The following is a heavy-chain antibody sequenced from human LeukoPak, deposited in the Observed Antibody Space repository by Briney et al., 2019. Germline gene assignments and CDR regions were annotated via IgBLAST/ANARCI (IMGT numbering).Heavy chain of an antibody. CDR3: AREAVDYYGSGSYDY. CDR1: GFTFSSYA. CDR2: ISYDGSNK. J-gene: IGHJ4*02. Sequence: PGRSLRLSCAASGFTFSSYAIHWVRQAPGKGLEWVAVISYDGSNKYYADSVKGRFTISRDNSKNTLYLQMNSLRAEDTAVYYCAREAVDYYGSGSYDYWGQGTLVTVSS. V-gene: IGHV3-30*04. D-gene: IGHD3-10*01.